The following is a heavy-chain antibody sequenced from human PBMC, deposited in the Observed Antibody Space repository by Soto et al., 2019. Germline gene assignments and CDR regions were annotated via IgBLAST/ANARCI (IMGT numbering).Heavy chain of an antibody. D-gene: IGHD3-3*01. CDR1: GGTFSSYA. J-gene: IGHJ4*02. CDR3: ARDYDLGKAYYFDY. Sequence: ASVKVSCKASGGTFSSYAISWVRQAPGQGLEWMGGIIPIFGTANYAQKFQGRVTITADESTSTAYMELSSLRSEDMAVYYCARDYDLGKAYYFDYWGQGTLVTVSS. V-gene: IGHV1-69*13. CDR2: IIPIFGTA.